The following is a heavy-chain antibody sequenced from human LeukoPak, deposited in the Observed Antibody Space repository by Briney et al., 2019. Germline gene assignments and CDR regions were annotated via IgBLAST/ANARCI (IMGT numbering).Heavy chain of an antibody. CDR1: GCTISGYY. Sequence: SETLSLTCTASGCTISGYYWSWIRQPPGKGPEWIWSIYYSGSTNYNPSLKSRVTISVDTSKNPFSLKMNSVTAADTAVYYCARLASSGCSHCDYGGQGTVVLVSS. V-gene: IGHV4-59*08. CDR3: ARLASSGCSHCDY. D-gene: IGHD6-19*01. J-gene: IGHJ4*02. CDR2: IYYSGST.